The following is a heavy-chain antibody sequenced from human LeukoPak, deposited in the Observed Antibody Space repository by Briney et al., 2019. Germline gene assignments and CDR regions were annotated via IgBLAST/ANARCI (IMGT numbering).Heavy chain of an antibody. CDR3: SEYYNGRGDY. CDR2: SISRSGGVTT. J-gene: IGHJ4*02. V-gene: IGHV3-15*01. D-gene: IGHD3-10*01. CDR1: GVTFRNAW. Sequence: PGGSLRLSCAASGVTFRNAWMTWVRQAPGRGLEWVGRSISRSGGVTTEYAAPVKGRFTISRDDSRNTVYLQMNSLKIEDTAVYYCSEYYNGRGDYWGQGTLVTVSS.